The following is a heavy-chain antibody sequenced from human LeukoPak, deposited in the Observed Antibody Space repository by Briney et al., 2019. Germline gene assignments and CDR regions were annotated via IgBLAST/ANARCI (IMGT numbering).Heavy chain of an antibody. CDR1: GYTFTGYY. J-gene: IGHJ5*02. D-gene: IGHD3-3*01. CDR2: INPNSGGT. V-gene: IGHV1-2*02. CDR3: ASTPLGSYYDFWSGYPNWFDP. Sequence: ASVKVSCKASGYTFTGYYMHWVRQAPGQGLEWMGWINPNSGGTNYAQKFQGRVTMTRDTSISTAYMELSRLRSDDTAVYYCASTPLGSYYDFWSGYPNWFDPWGQGTLVTVSS.